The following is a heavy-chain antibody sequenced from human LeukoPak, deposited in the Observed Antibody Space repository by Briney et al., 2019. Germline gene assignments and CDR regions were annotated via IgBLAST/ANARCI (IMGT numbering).Heavy chain of an antibody. CDR2: IYHSEST. CDR1: GGSFSSFY. D-gene: IGHD1-26*01. CDR3: ARGTSYSGATFLY. V-gene: IGHV4-59*01. J-gene: IGHJ4*02. Sequence: SETLSLTCTVSGGSFSSFYWNWIRQPPGKGLEWIGYIYHSESTNYNPSLKGRVTISADTSKNQFSLKLSSVTAADTAVYYCARGTSYSGATFLYWGQGTLVTVSS.